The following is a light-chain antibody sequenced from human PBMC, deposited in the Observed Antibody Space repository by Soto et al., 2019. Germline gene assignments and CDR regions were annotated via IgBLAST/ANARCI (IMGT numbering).Light chain of an antibody. V-gene: IGKV3-20*01. CDR1: QSVSSSY. J-gene: IGKJ4*01. CDR2: GAS. CDR3: QQYDAWPLT. Sequence: EIVLTQSPGTLSLSPGERATLSCSASQSVSSSYLAWYQQKPGQAPRLLIYGASSRAPDVPARFSGSWSGTEFTLTINSLQSEDFAVYYCQQYDAWPLTFGGGTKVDI.